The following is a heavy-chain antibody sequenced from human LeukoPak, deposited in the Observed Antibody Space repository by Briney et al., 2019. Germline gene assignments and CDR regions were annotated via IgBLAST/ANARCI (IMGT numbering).Heavy chain of an antibody. J-gene: IGHJ5*01. Sequence: SETLSLTCTVSGGSISSYYWSWIRQPPGKGLEWIGYIYYSGSTNYNPSLKSRVTISVDTSKNQFSLKLSSVTAADTAVYYCARHVKGAYDFWSGYWFDSWGQGTLVTVSS. V-gene: IGHV4-59*08. CDR2: IYYSGST. D-gene: IGHD3-3*01. CDR1: GGSISSYY. CDR3: ARHVKGAYDFWSGYWFDS.